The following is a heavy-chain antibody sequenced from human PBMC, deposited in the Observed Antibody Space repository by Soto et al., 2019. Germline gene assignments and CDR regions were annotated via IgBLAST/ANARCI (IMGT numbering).Heavy chain of an antibody. Sequence: PGGSLRLSCAASGFTFSNAWMSWVRQAPGKGLEWVGRIKSKTDGGTTDYAAPVKGRFTISRDDSKNTLYLQMNSLKTGDTAVYYCTTGVSSGWYPPFDYWGQGTLVTVSS. CDR2: IKSKTDGGTT. J-gene: IGHJ4*02. CDR1: GFTFSNAW. V-gene: IGHV3-15*01. D-gene: IGHD6-19*01. CDR3: TTGVSSGWYPPFDY.